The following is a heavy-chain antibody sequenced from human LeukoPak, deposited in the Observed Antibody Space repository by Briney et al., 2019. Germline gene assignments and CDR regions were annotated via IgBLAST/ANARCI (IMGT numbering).Heavy chain of an antibody. CDR2: ISSSSSYI. Sequence: GGSLRLSCAASGFTFSSYSMNWVRQAPGKGLEWVSSISSSSSYIYYADSVKGRFTISRDNAKNSLYLQMNSLRAEDTAVYYCSRYTSGSYDAFDIWGQGTMVTVSS. CDR1: GFTFSSYS. V-gene: IGHV3-21*04. CDR3: SRYTSGSYDAFDI. J-gene: IGHJ3*02. D-gene: IGHD3-10*01.